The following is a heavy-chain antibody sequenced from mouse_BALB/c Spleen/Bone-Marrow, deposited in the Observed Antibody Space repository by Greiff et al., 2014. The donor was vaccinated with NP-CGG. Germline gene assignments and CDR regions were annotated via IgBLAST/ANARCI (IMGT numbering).Heavy chain of an antibody. CDR2: IDPASGDT. V-gene: IGHV14-3*02. CDR1: GFNIKDTY. J-gene: IGHJ1*01. Sequence: EVQLQQSGAELVKPGASVKLSCTASGFNIKDTYIHWVMQRPEQGLAWIGRIDPASGDTKFDPKFQGMATITADTSSNTAYLQVTSLTSEDTAVYYCARVNPWYFDVWGAGTTVTVSS. CDR3: ARVNPWYFDV. D-gene: IGHD2-2*01.